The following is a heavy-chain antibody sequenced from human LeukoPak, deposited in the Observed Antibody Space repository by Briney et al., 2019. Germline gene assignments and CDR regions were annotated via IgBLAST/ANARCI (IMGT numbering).Heavy chain of an antibody. V-gene: IGHV1-69*01. CDR2: ILPNTATT. CDR1: GGTFSNYA. Sequence: SVTLSCTASGGTFSNYAISWVRQAPGQGLEWMGGILPNTATTNYAQTFQRSVSFTADESTSTAYMELSSMRSDDTAVYYCAWGAYRGLRGSFDPWGQGTLVTVSS. CDR3: AWGAYRGLRGSFDP. J-gene: IGHJ5*02. D-gene: IGHD5-12*01.